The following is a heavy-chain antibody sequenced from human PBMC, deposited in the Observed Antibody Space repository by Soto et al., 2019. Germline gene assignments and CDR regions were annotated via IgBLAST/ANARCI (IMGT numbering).Heavy chain of an antibody. V-gene: IGHV4-34*01. D-gene: IGHD6-19*01. CDR2: IYHSGRT. CDR3: ARGWYSSGYGWFEP. CDR1: GGSFGGYY. Sequence: SETRSLTCAVYGGSFGGYYWSWIRQPPGKGLEWIGEIYHSGRTNYNPSLKSRVTISVDTSKNQFSLRLSSVTAAYTAVYYCARGWYSSGYGWFEPWGQGTQVTVSS. J-gene: IGHJ5*02.